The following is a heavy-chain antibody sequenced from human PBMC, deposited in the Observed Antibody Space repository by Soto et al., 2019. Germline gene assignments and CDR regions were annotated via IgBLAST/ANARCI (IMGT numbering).Heavy chain of an antibody. J-gene: IGHJ4*02. Sequence: PSGTLSLTCTVSGASLSEYFWGWVRQSPGKGLEWIGYIYYLGSTDYNPSLKSRVTISVDTSKRQFSLRLTSVTAADTAVYYCARDGYDGSGSPYPAFWGPGTQVTVSS. V-gene: IGHV4-59*01. CDR3: ARDGYDGSGSPYPAF. D-gene: IGHD3-10*01. CDR1: GASLSEYF. CDR2: IYYLGST.